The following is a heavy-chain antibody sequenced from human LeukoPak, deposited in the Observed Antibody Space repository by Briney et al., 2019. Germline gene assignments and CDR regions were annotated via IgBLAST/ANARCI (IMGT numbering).Heavy chain of an antibody. CDR1: GGSISSYY. J-gene: IGHJ6*03. D-gene: IGHD5-18*01. Sequence: SETLSLTCTVSGGSISSYYWSWIRQPPGKGLEWIGFIYYSGSTNYNPSLKSRVTISVHTSKNQFSLKLRSVTAADTAVYYCARTTEGGYSYGSFYYYYMDVWGKGATVTISS. V-gene: IGHV4-59*01. CDR2: IYYSGST. CDR3: ARTTEGGYSYGSFYYYYMDV.